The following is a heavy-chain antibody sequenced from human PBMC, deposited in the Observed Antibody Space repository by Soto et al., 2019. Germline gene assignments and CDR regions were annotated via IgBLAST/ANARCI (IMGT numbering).Heavy chain of an antibody. D-gene: IGHD3-3*01. CDR1: GGTFSSYA. CDR3: ARDPRKDPFGLGAFDI. Sequence: QVQLVQSGAEVKKPGSSVKVSCKASGGTFSSYAISWVRQAPGQGLEWMGGIIPIFGTANYAQKFQGRVMITADESTSTAYMELSSLRSEDTAVYYCARDPRKDPFGLGAFDIWGQGTMVTVSS. CDR2: IIPIFGTA. J-gene: IGHJ3*02. V-gene: IGHV1-69*01.